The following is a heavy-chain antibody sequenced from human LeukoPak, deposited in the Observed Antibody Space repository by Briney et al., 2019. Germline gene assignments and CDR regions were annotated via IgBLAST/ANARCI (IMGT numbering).Heavy chain of an antibody. CDR1: GYTFTSYD. CDR2: MNPNSGNT. Sequence: ASVKVSCQASGYTFTSYDINWVRQPTGQGLEWMGWMNPNSGNTGYAQKFQGRFTITRNSSISTAYMELSSLRSEDTAVYYCARGDLVGAVDTNFDYWGQGTLVTVSS. CDR3: ARGDLVGAVDTNFDY. D-gene: IGHD1-26*01. J-gene: IGHJ4*02. V-gene: IGHV1-8*03.